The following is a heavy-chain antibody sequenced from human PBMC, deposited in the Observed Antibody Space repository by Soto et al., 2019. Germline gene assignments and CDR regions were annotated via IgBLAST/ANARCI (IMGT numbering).Heavy chain of an antibody. V-gene: IGHV1-18*01. Sequence: GASVKVSCKASGYTFTSFDINWVRQASGQGLEWMGWISAYNGNTNYAQKLQGRVTMTTDTSTSTAYMELRSLRSGDTAVYYCARGYVGIVATISGGYYYYYMDVWGKGTTVTVSS. CDR2: ISAYNGNT. CDR1: GYTFTSFD. D-gene: IGHD5-12*01. CDR3: ARGYVGIVATISGGYYYYYMDV. J-gene: IGHJ6*03.